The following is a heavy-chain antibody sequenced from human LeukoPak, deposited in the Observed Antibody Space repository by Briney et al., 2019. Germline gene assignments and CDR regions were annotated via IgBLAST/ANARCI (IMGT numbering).Heavy chain of an antibody. V-gene: IGHV3-23*01. D-gene: IGHD4-17*01. CDR1: GFTFSSYA. CDR2: ISGSGGKA. CDR3: AKSLESYGDSSTGH. Sequence: PGGSLRLSCAASGFTFSSYAMNWVRQAPGKGLEWVSAISGSGGKANYADSVKGRFTMSRDNFKNTLYLQMSSLRAEDTAVYYCAKSLESYGDSSTGHWGQGTLVTVSS. J-gene: IGHJ4*02.